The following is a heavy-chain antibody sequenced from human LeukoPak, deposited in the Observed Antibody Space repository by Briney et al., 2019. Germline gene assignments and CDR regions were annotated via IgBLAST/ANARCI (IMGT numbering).Heavy chain of an antibody. CDR2: ISGSGGST. CDR3: AKGTGIKHYHWFDP. CDR1: EFTFSNYA. J-gene: IGHJ5*02. Sequence: PGGSLRLSCAASEFTFSNYAMNWGRQAPGKGLEWVSGISGSGGSTYYADSVKGRFTISRDNSKNTLYLQMNSLRAEDTALYYCAKGTGIKHYHWFDPWGQGTLVTVSS. V-gene: IGHV3-23*01. D-gene: IGHD2-8*02.